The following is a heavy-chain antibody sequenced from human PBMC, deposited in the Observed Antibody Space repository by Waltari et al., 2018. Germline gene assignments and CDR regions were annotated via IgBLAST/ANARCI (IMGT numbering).Heavy chain of an antibody. D-gene: IGHD3-10*01. CDR3: ARGVYGSGSYFDY. CDR2: IYYSGRT. Sequence: QLQLQESGPGLVKPSETLSLTCTVSGGSISSSSYYWGWIRQPPGKGLEWIGSIYYSGRTYYNPSLKSRVTISVDTSKNQFSLKLSSVTAADTAVYYCARGVYGSGSYFDYWGQGTLVTVSS. V-gene: IGHV4-39*07. CDR1: GGSISSSSYY. J-gene: IGHJ4*02.